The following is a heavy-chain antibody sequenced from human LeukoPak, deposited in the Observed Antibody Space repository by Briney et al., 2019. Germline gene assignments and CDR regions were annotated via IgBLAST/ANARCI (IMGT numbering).Heavy chain of an antibody. V-gene: IGHV5-51*01. CDR3: ARRNYDSIGYYTFDY. Sequence: GESLKISFKGSGYRFTSYWIGWVRPMPGKGLEWMGIIYPGDSDTRYSPSFQGQVTISADKSIGTAYLQWSSLRASDTAMYYCARRNYDSIGYYTFDYWGQGTLVTVSS. J-gene: IGHJ4*02. D-gene: IGHD3-22*01. CDR2: IYPGDSDT. CDR1: GYRFTSYW.